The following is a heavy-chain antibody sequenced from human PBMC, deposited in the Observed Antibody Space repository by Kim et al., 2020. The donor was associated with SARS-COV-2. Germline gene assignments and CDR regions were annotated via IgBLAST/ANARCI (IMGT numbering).Heavy chain of an antibody. D-gene: IGHD6-13*01. V-gene: IGHV3-21*04. CDR1: GFTFSSYS. Sequence: GGSLRLSCAASGFTFSSYSMNWVRQAPGKGLEWVSSISSSSCYIYYADSVKGRFTISRDNAKNSLYLQMNSLRAEDTAVYYCARTIHSSSPSRSYYYYGMDVWGQGTTVTVSS. CDR3: ARTIHSSSPSRSYYYYGMDV. J-gene: IGHJ6*02. CDR2: ISSSSCYI.